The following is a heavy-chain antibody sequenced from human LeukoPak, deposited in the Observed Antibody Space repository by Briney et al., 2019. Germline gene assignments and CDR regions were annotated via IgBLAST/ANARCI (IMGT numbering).Heavy chain of an antibody. D-gene: IGHD5-24*01. V-gene: IGHV3-74*01. Sequence: GGSLRLSCAASGFTFSSYWMHWVRQAPGKGLVWVSRINSDGSSTSYADSVKGRFTISRDNAKNTLYLQMNSLRAEDTAVYYCARTEMATIKGGDFDYWGQGTLVTVSS. J-gene: IGHJ4*02. CDR3: ARTEMATIKGGDFDY. CDR1: GFTFSSYW. CDR2: INSDGSST.